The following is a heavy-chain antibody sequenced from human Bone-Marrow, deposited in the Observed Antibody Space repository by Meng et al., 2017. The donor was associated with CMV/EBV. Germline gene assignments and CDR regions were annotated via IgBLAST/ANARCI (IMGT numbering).Heavy chain of an antibody. D-gene: IGHD3-22*01. CDR1: GGSFSGYY. CDR3: ARDNYYDSSGDGGVDY. Sequence: SETLSLTCAVYGGSFSGYYWSWIRQPPGKGLEWIGEINHSGSTNYNPSLKSRVTISVDTSKNQFSLKLSSVTAADTAVYYCARDNYYDSSGDGGVDYWGQGTLVTVSS. V-gene: IGHV4-34*01. CDR2: INHSGST. J-gene: IGHJ4*02.